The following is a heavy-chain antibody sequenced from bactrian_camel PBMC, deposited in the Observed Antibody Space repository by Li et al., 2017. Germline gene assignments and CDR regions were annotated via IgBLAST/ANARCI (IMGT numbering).Heavy chain of an antibody. J-gene: IGHJ4*01. D-gene: IGHD4*01. Sequence: DVQLVESGGGSAQPGGSLRLSCVASVFPHSTKCMGWFRQAPGQEREGVGFIYTVGDNAYYNKPVEGRFTISQDKAKNTVYLQMDSLKPEDTATYYCAGVERERLCRWTEFSYWGQGTQVTVS. CDR1: VFPHSTKC. CDR3: AGVERERLCRWTEFSY. CDR2: IYTVGDNA. V-gene: IGHV3S31*01.